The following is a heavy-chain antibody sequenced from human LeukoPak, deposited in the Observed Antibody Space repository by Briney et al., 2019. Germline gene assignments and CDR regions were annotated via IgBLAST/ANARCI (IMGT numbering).Heavy chain of an antibody. V-gene: IGHV1-69*06. CDR2: IIPIFGTA. CDR1: GGTFSSYA. D-gene: IGHD2-2*01. Sequence: ASVKVSCKASGGTFSSYAISWVQQAPGQGLEWMGGIIPIFGTANYAQKFQGRVTITADKSTSTAYMELSSLRSEDTAVYYCARALGYCSSTSCSYFDYWGQGTLVTVSS. J-gene: IGHJ4*02. CDR3: ARALGYCSSTSCSYFDY.